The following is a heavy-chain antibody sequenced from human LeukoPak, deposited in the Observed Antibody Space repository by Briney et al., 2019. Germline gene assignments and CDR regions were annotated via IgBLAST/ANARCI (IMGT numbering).Heavy chain of an antibody. V-gene: IGHV1-2*02. CDR3: ARDLVGATSFDY. Sequence: ASVKVSCKASGHTFTGYYIHWVRQAPGQGLEWMGWINPKSGGTKYAQKFQGRVTMTRDTSISTAYMELSRLRSDDTAVYYCARDLVGATSFDYWGQGTLVSVSS. CDR1: GHTFTGYY. CDR2: INPKSGGT. J-gene: IGHJ4*02. D-gene: IGHD1-26*01.